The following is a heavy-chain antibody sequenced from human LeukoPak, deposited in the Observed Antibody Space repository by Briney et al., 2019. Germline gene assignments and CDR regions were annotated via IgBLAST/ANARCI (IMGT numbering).Heavy chain of an antibody. D-gene: IGHD5-18*01. CDR3: ARDKTRGYSYGYNVY. J-gene: IGHJ4*02. Sequence: PGGSLRLSCAASGFIFSDYYMSWIRQAPGKGLEWVSYISSSGSTIYYADSVKGRFTISRDNAKNSLYLQMNSLRAEDTAVYYCARDKTRGYSYGYNVYWGQGTLVTVSS. V-gene: IGHV3-11*01. CDR1: GFIFSDYY. CDR2: ISSSGSTI.